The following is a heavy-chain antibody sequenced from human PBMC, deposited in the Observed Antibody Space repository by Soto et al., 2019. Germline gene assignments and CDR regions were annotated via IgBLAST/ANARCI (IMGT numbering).Heavy chain of an antibody. CDR2: IRRHTSVT. V-gene: IGHV3-48*01. CDR1: GLTLSTSS. D-gene: IGHD3-22*01. CDR3: EKLADSGYYTVDR. J-gene: IGHJ5*02. Sequence: EVQLVESGGMLVQPGGSLRLSCAASGLTLSTSSMNWVHQAPGKGLEWISYIRRHTSVTAYADSVKGRITISRDSAKNSLYLLMDSLRVEDTAVYYCEKLADSGYYTVDRWGQGTLVTVSS.